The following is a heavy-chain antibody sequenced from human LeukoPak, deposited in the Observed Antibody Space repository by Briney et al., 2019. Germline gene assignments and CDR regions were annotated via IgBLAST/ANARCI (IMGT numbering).Heavy chain of an antibody. Sequence: GGSLRLSCAASGFTFSNYWMHWVRQAPGKGLEWVSRINTDGRTTGYADSVKGRFTISRDNAKNTLYLQMNSLRAEDTAVYYCVRLLDLDYWGQGTLVTVSS. J-gene: IGHJ4*02. CDR1: GFTFSNYW. V-gene: IGHV3-74*01. D-gene: IGHD2-2*03. CDR2: INTDGRTT. CDR3: VRLLDLDY.